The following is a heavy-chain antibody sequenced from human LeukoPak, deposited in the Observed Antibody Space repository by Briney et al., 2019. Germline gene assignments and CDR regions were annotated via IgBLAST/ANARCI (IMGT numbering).Heavy chain of an antibody. CDR1: GFNFSNYS. D-gene: IGHD3-22*01. CDR2: ISRSTSTK. V-gene: IGHV3-48*01. Sequence: GGSLRLSCAGSGFNFSNYSMNWVRQAPGKGLEWVSYISRSTSTKYYADSGKGRFTISRDNAKNSLYLQMNSLRAEDTAVYYCARGRDSSGYYHVNWGQGTLVTVSS. J-gene: IGHJ4*02. CDR3: ARGRDSSGYYHVN.